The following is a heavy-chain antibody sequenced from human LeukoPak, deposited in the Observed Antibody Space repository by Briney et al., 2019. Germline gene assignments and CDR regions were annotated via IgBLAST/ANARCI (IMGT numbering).Heavy chain of an antibody. D-gene: IGHD3-22*01. J-gene: IGHJ5*02. V-gene: IGHV3-33*01. CDR3: ARGNYYDSGDNWFGP. CDR1: GFTFSSYG. Sequence: GGSLRLSCAASGFTFSSYGMHWVRQAPGKGPEWVAVIWYDGSNKYYADSVKGRFTISRDNSKNTLYLQMNSLRAEDTAVYYCARGNYYDSGDNWFGPWGQGTLVTVSS. CDR2: IWYDGSNK.